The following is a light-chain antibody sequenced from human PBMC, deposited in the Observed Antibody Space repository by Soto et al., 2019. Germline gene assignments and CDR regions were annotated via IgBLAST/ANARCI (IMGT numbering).Light chain of an antibody. CDR2: GAP. V-gene: IGKV3-15*01. CDR1: QSVTTN. J-gene: IGKJ5*01. CDR3: QQYNSWPIT. Sequence: ETVMTQSPATLSVSPGERATLSCRASQSVTTNFAWYQQKPGQAPRLLIYGAPNRATGIPARFSGSGSGTEFTLTISSLQSEDFAVYYCQQYNSWPITFGQGTRLEIK.